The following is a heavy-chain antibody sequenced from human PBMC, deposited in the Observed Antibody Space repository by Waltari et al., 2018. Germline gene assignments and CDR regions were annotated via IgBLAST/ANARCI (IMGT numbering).Heavy chain of an antibody. D-gene: IGHD3-9*01. CDR3: ARCLSGYPTLYYYGMDV. J-gene: IGHJ6*02. CDR2: IYSGGST. CDR1: GYTFTGYY. V-gene: IGHV3-53*01. Sequence: VQLVQSGAEVKKPGASVKVSCKASGYTFTGYYMHWVRQAPGKGLEWVSVIYSGGSTYYADSVKGRFTISRDNSKNTLYLQMNSLRAEDTAVYYCARCLSGYPTLYYYGMDVWGQGTTVTVSS.